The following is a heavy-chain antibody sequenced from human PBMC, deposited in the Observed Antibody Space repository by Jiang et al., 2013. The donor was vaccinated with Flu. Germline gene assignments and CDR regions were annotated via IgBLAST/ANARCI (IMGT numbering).Heavy chain of an antibody. J-gene: IGHJ4*02. V-gene: IGHV1-2*06. CDR2: INPNSGGT. D-gene: IGHD4-23*01. CDR1: GYTFTACY. Sequence: GASVKVSCRASGYTFTACYVHWVRQAPGQGLEWMGRINPNSGGTNYAQKFQGRVTMTRDTSISTAYMELSGLTSDDTALYYCAREHGGNRGDDYFDYWGQGILVTVSS. CDR3: AREHGGNRGDDYFDY.